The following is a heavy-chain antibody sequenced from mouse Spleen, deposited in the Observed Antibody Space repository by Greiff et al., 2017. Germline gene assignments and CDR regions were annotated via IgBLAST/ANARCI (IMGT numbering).Heavy chain of an antibody. Sequence: VKLQESGPGLVAPSQSLSITCTVSGFSLTSYGVHWVRQPPGKGLEWLVVIWSDGSTTYNSALKSRLSISKDNSKSQVFLKMNSLQTDDTAMYYCARDYYGSSYGFAYWGQGTLVTVSA. D-gene: IGHD1-1*01. V-gene: IGHV2-6*02. J-gene: IGHJ3*01. CDR2: IWSDGST. CDR3: ARDYYGSSYGFAY. CDR1: GFSLTSYG.